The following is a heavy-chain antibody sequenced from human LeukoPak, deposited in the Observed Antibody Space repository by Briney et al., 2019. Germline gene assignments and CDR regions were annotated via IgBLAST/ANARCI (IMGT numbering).Heavy chain of an antibody. Sequence: PGGSLRLSCEGSGITFAAYSLNCVRQDPGKCLEWVSYITGGDGGIYYTDSVKGRFTISRDDAKNSLYLQMNSLRAEDTAVYYCVRDDTTSWYFQHWGQGTLVTVSS. D-gene: IGHD1-14*01. J-gene: IGHJ1*01. CDR2: ITGGDGGI. CDR3: VRDDTTSWYFQH. V-gene: IGHV3-48*04. CDR1: GITFAAYS.